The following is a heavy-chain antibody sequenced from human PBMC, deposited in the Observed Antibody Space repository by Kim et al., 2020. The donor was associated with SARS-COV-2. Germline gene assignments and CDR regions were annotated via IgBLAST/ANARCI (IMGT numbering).Heavy chain of an antibody. Sequence: SETLSLTCTVSGGSISSGDYYWSWIRQPPGKGLEWIGYIYYSGSTYYNPSLKSRVTISVDTSKNQFSLKLSSVTAADTAVYYCARELRGGWFDPWGQGTLVTVSS. J-gene: IGHJ5*02. CDR1: GGSISSGDYY. D-gene: IGHD2-15*01. CDR3: ARELRGGWFDP. CDR2: IYYSGST. V-gene: IGHV4-30-4*01.